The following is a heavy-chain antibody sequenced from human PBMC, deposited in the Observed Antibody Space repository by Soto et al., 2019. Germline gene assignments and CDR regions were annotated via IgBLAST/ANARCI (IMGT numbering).Heavy chain of an antibody. Sequence: SETLSLTYTVAGASISYGAFTWRWIRQSAGRGLEGIGYISHLEISDCHPSFQCRHTMSIDRTSDQFSLKLSSVTAADMAVYYCARGGGYDSVDYWGQG. CDR2: ISHLEIS. CDR1: GASISYGAFT. D-gene: IGHD5-12*01. J-gene: IGHJ4*02. CDR3: ARGGGYDSVDY. V-gene: IGHV4-30-2*06.